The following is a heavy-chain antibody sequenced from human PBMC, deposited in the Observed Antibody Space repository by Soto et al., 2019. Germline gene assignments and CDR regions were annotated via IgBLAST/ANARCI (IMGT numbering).Heavy chain of an antibody. D-gene: IGHD5-12*01. CDR2: IKDGGST. CDR3: ARGQEGIVATH. CDR1: GGSLTGYY. V-gene: IGHV4-34*01. J-gene: IGHJ4*02. Sequence: QVQLQQWGAGLLKPSETLSLTCAVNGGSLTGYYWSWIRQPPGKGLEWIGEIKDGGSTNYSPSLRSRVTRSSDASKHQFALRLNSVAAAATAVDFCARGQEGIVATHWDQGTLVTVSS.